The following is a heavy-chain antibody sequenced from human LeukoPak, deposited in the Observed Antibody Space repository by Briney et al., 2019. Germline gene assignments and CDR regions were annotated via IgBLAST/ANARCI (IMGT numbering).Heavy chain of an antibody. V-gene: IGHV4-59*08. CDR1: GGSISSYY. CDR3: ARNSDYGDYVRYWYFDL. J-gene: IGHJ2*01. Sequence: PSETLSLTCTVSGGSISSYYWSWIRQPPGKGLEWSGYIYYSGSTNYNPSLKSRVTISVDTSKNQFSLKLSSVTAADTAVYYCARNSDYGDYVRYWYFDLWGRGTLVTVSS. D-gene: IGHD4-17*01. CDR2: IYYSGST.